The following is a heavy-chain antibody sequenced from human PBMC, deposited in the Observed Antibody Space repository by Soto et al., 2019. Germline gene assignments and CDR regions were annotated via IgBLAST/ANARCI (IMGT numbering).Heavy chain of an antibody. CDR1: GGSISSYY. D-gene: IGHD3-16*02. V-gene: IGHV4-59*01. Sequence: SETLSLTCTGSGGSISSYYWSLSRQPPGKGLEWIGYIYYSGSTNYNPSLKSRVTISVDTSKNQFSLKLSSVTAADTAVYYCARAYYDPNRYSLHPSGPGTLVTLSS. J-gene: IGHJ5*02. CDR3: ARAYYDPNRYSLHP. CDR2: IYYSGST.